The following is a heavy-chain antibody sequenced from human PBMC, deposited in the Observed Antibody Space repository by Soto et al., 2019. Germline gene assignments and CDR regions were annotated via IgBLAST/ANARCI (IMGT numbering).Heavy chain of an antibody. J-gene: IGHJ4*02. CDR3: ARETRKWPPVRTIDY. V-gene: IGHV4-31*03. D-gene: IGHD5-12*01. CDR2: IYYSGST. Sequence: PSETLSLTCTVSGGSISSGGYYWSWIRQHPGKGLEWIGYIYYSGSTYYNPSLKSRVTISVDTSKNQFSLKLSSVTAADTAVYYCARETRKWPPVRTIDYWGQGTLVTVSS. CDR1: GGSISSGGYY.